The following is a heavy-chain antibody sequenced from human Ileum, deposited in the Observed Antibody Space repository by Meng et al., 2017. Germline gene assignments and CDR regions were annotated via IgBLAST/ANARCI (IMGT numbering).Heavy chain of an antibody. CDR2: ICYSGNT. D-gene: IGHD7-27*01. CDR1: GGSISISSHC. V-gene: IGHV4-39*01. J-gene: IGHJ4*02. Sequence: QLQESGPGLVNPSQTLSLTCSVSGGSISISSHCCDWIRQPPGKGLEWIGSICYSGNTYYNPSLKSRVSMSVDTSKKQISLKLNSVTAADTAVYYCARRTGEVDLLDYWGQGTLVTVS. CDR3: ARRTGEVDLLDY.